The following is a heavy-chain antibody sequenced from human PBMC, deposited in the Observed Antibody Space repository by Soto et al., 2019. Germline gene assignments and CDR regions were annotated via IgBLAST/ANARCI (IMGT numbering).Heavy chain of an antibody. Sequence: QVQLVESGGGVVQPGRSLRLSCAASGFTFSSYAMHWVRQAPGKGLEWVAVISYDGSNKYYADSVKGRFTISRDNSKNTLYLQMNSLRAEDTAVYYCAIGEWLFRWGQGTLVTVSS. J-gene: IGHJ4*02. D-gene: IGHD6-19*01. V-gene: IGHV3-30-3*01. CDR1: GFTFSSYA. CDR2: ISYDGSNK. CDR3: AIGEWLFR.